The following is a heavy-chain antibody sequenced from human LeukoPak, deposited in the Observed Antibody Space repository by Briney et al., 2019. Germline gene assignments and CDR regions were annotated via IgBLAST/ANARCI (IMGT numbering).Heavy chain of an antibody. CDR2: ISNTGSTI. Sequence: GGSLRLSCAASGFTFSDYDMSWIRQAPGKGLEWVSYISNTGSTIYYADSVKGRFTISRDNAKNSLYLQMNSLKSEDSAVYYCTTLGTYYYDNSGYSRDWGQGTLVTVSS. V-gene: IGHV3-11*01. D-gene: IGHD3-22*01. J-gene: IGHJ4*02. CDR3: TTLGTYYYDNSGYSRD. CDR1: GFTFSDYD.